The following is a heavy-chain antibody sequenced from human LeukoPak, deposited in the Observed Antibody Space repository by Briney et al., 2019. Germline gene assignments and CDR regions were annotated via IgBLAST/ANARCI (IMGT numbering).Heavy chain of an antibody. V-gene: IGHV4-34*01. D-gene: IGHD1-26*01. CDR2: INHSGST. CDR1: GGSFSGYY. CDR3: ARLIRELTRVDYYYYMDV. J-gene: IGHJ6*03. Sequence: SETLSLTCAVYGGSFSGYYWSWIRQPPGKGLEWIGEINHSGSTNYNPSLKSRVTISVDTSKNQFSLKLSSVTAADTAVYYCARLIRELTRVDYYYYMDVWGKGTTVTVSS.